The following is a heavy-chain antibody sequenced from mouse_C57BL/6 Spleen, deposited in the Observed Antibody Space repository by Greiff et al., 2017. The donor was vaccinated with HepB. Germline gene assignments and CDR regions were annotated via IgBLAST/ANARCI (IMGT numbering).Heavy chain of an antibody. V-gene: IGHV14-4*01. CDR2: IDPETGDT. CDR3: TPFSTH. Sequence: VQLQQSGAELVRPGASVKLSCTASGFNIKDDNMHWVKQRPEQGLVWIGWIDPETGDTAYASKFQGKATITADTSSKTAYLQLSSLPSVDTAVYYCTPFSTHWSQGTRVTVSA. J-gene: IGHJ3*01. CDR1: GFNIKDDN.